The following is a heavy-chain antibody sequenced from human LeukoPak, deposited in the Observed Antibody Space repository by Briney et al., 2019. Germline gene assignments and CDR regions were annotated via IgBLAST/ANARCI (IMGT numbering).Heavy chain of an antibody. CDR2: IYYSGST. J-gene: IGHJ4*02. CDR1: GGSISSYY. Sequence: SETLSLTCTVSGGSISSYYWSWIRQPPGKGLEWIGYIYYSGSTNYNPSHKSRVTISVDTSKKQFSLKLSSVTAADTAVYYCARHSGPYSSSSSFDYWGQGTLVTVSS. V-gene: IGHV4-59*08. D-gene: IGHD6-6*01. CDR3: ARHSGPYSSSSSFDY.